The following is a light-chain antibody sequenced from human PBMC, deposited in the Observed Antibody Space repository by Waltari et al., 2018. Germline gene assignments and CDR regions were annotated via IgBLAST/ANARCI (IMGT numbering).Light chain of an antibody. V-gene: IGKV1-39*01. Sequence: DIQMTQSPSSLSASVGDRLSISCRACQIIRTYVQWYQHEPGKAPKNLISAASTLRGEVPSRFSGSGSGTDFTLTISNLQPEDFATYYCQQSFSTPRTFGGGTRVEIK. J-gene: IGKJ4*01. CDR2: AAS. CDR1: QIIRTY. CDR3: QQSFSTPRT.